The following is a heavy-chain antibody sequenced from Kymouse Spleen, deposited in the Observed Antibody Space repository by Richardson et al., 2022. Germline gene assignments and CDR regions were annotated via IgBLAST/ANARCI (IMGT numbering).Heavy chain of an antibody. Sequence: EVQLVESGGGLVQPGGSLRLSCAASGFTFSSYDMHWVRQATGKGLEWVSAIGTAGDTYYPGSVKGRFTISRENAKNSLYLQMNSLRAGDTAVYYCARAGYYDSSGYSPFDYWGQGTLVTVSS. J-gene: IGHJ4*02. V-gene: IGHV3-13*01. CDR1: GFTFSSYD. CDR3: ARAGYYDSSGYSPFDY. CDR2: IGTAGDT. D-gene: IGHD3-22*01.